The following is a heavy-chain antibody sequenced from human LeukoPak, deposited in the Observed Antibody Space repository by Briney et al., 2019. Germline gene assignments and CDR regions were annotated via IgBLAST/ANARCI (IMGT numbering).Heavy chain of an antibody. Sequence: QPGGSLRLSCAASGFTFSSYGMHWVRQAPGKGLEWVAFIRYDGSNKYYADSVKGRFTISRDNSKNTLYLQMNSLRAEDTALYYCTKGYCISTSCFTDYWGQGTLVTVSS. CDR2: IRYDGSNK. V-gene: IGHV3-30*02. CDR3: TKGYCISTSCFTDY. CDR1: GFTFSSYG. D-gene: IGHD2-2*02. J-gene: IGHJ4*02.